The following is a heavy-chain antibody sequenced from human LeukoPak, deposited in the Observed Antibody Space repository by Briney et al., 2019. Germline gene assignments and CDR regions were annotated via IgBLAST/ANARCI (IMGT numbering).Heavy chain of an antibody. D-gene: IGHD3-9*01. J-gene: IGHJ4*02. CDR2: IGGSDGRT. CDR1: GFTFSTYA. CDR3: ARDILTGYPSFPDY. V-gene: IGHV3-23*01. Sequence: HPGGSLRLSCAASGFTFSTYAMSWVRQAPGKGLEWVSLIGGSDGRTRYADSVKGRFTISRDNSKNTLYLVMNSLRAEDTAVYFCARDILTGYPSFPDYWGQGTLVTVSS.